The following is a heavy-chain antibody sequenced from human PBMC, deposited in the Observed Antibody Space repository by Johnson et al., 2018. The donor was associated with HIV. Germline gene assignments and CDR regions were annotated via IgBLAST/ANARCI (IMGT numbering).Heavy chain of an antibody. CDR1: GFTFSSYA. V-gene: IGHV3-33*01. CDR3: ARGRPWWWELRRDAFDI. CDR2: IRYDESNI. Sequence: QVQLVESGGGVVQPGRSLRLSCAASGFTFSSYAMHWVRQAPGKGLEWVAFIRYDESNIYYADSVKGRLIISRDNSKNTLYLRMNSLRAEDTALYYWARGRPWWWELRRDAFDIWGQGTMVTVSS. J-gene: IGHJ3*02. D-gene: IGHD1-26*01.